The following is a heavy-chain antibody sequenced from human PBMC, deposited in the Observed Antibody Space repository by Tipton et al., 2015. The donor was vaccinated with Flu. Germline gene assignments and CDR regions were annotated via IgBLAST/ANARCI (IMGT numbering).Heavy chain of an antibody. Sequence: TLSLTCAVYGGSFSGYYWSWIRQPPGKVLEWIGEINHSGSTTYNPSLKSRVTISVDSSNNQFSLKLISVTAADTAVYYCARMGIAARKDYWGQGSLVTVSS. D-gene: IGHD6-6*01. J-gene: IGHJ4*02. V-gene: IGHV4-34*01. CDR1: GGSFSGYY. CDR3: ARMGIAARKDY. CDR2: INHSGST.